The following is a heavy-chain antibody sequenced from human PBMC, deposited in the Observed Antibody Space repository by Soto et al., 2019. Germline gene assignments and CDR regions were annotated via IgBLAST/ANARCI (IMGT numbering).Heavy chain of an antibody. D-gene: IGHD6-19*01. Sequence: PEALPHTYTVSGGSINNGDYFGGWIRQPPGKGLEWLGSVHYSGGTYYNSSLRGRLSISLDTSRNHFSLNLISVTAADTAVYYCSSILVAGPRHCGFDSCGQGRLVT. J-gene: IGHJ4*02. CDR3: SSILVAGPRHCGFDS. CDR2: VHYSGGT. V-gene: IGHV4-39*02. CDR1: GGSINNGDYF.